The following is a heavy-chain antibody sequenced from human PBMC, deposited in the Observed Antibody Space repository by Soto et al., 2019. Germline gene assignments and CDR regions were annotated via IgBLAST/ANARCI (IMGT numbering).Heavy chain of an antibody. CDR1: GFTFSSYA. CDR3: TKDIRYCSSTTCPGHYYYYLDV. CDR2: ISFSGGST. D-gene: IGHD2-2*01. Sequence: VGSLRLSCAASGFTFSSYAMSWVRQAPGKGLEWVSAISFSGGSTYYADSVKGRFTISRDNSKNTLYLQMNSLRAEDTAVYYCTKDIRYCSSTTCPGHYYYYLDVWGKGTTVTVSS. J-gene: IGHJ6*03. V-gene: IGHV3-23*01.